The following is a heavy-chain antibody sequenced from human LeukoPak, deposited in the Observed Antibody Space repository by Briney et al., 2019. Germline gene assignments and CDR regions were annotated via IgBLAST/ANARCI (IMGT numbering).Heavy chain of an antibody. Sequence: PGGSLRLSCAASGFIFNNYFMTWGRQAPGKGLEWVANIKQDASEKYYVDSAKGRFTISRDNAKNSLYLQMHSLRAEDTAVYYCARTDYGDYDWYFDLWGRGALVTVSS. CDR1: GFIFNNYF. D-gene: IGHD4-17*01. J-gene: IGHJ2*01. CDR2: IKQDASEK. V-gene: IGHV3-7*01. CDR3: ARTDYGDYDWYFDL.